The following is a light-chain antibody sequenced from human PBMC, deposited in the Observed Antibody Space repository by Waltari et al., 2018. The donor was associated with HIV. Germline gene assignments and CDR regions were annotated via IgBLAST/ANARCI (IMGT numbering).Light chain of an antibody. Sequence: QSALTQPPSASGSPGQSVTISCMGKASDVGAYNYVSWYQKHPGKPPTLIIYEVFKRPSGVPDRFSGSKSGNTASLTVAGLQAEGEANYYCASYAGRNTLVFGGGTKLTVL. CDR2: EVF. CDR3: ASYAGRNTLV. CDR1: ASDVGAYNY. J-gene: IGLJ2*01. V-gene: IGLV2-8*01.